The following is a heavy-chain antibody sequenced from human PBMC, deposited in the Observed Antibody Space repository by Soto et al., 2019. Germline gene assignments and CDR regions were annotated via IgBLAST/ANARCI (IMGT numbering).Heavy chain of an antibody. V-gene: IGHV4-4*07. CDR3: ARDGAYCGGDCYPNWFDP. CDR1: GGSISSYY. CDR2: IYTSGST. J-gene: IGHJ5*02. Sequence: SETLSLTCTVSGGSISSYYWSWIRQPAGKGLGWIGRIYTSGSTDYNPSLKSRVTMSVDTSKNQFSLKLSSVTAADTAVYYCARDGAYCGGDCYPNWFDPWGQGTLVTVSS. D-gene: IGHD2-21*01.